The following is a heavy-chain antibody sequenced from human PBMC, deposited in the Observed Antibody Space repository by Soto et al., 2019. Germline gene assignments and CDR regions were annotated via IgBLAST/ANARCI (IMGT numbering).Heavy chain of an antibody. J-gene: IGHJ3*02. CDR1: GYTFTSYY. Sequence: ASVKVSCKASGYTFTSYYMHWVRQAPGQGLEWMGIINPSGGSTSYAQKFQGRVTMTRDTSTSTDYMELSSLRSEDTAVYYCARDRQYYYDSSGYDAFDIWGQGTMVTVSS. V-gene: IGHV1-46*01. CDR2: INPSGGST. D-gene: IGHD3-22*01. CDR3: ARDRQYYYDSSGYDAFDI.